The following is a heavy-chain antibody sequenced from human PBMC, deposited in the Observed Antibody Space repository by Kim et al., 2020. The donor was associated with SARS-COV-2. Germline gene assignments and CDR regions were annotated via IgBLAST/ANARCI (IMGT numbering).Heavy chain of an antibody. D-gene: IGHD3-22*01. CDR3: AREVRVIVVAPYYYGMDV. CDR1: GGSISSGDYY. Sequence: SETLSLTCTVSGGSISSGDYYWSWIRQPPGKGLEWIGYIYYSGSTYYNPSLKSRVTISVDTSKNQFSLKLSSVTAADTAVYYCAREVRVIVVAPYYYGMDVWGQGTTVTVSS. CDR2: IYYSGST. J-gene: IGHJ6*02. V-gene: IGHV4-30-4*01.